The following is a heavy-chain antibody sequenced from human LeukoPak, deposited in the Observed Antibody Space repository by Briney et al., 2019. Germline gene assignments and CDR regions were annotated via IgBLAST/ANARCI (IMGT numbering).Heavy chain of an antibody. Sequence: PSETLSFTCVVSGGSISSNNWWSWVRQPPGRGLEWIGEMYHSGTTNYNPSLKSRVTISVDKSKNQFSLKLISVTVADTAIYYCARGQGATVPQVGKNWFDPWGQGTRVTVSS. CDR3: ARGQGATVPQVGKNWFDP. V-gene: IGHV4-4*02. CDR2: MYHSGTT. J-gene: IGHJ5*02. D-gene: IGHD1-26*01. CDR1: GGSISSNNW.